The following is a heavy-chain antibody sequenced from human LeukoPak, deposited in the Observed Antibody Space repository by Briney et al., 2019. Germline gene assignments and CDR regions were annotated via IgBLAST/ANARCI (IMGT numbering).Heavy chain of an antibody. J-gene: IGHJ6*02. D-gene: IGHD3-9*01. Sequence: GGSLRLSCAASGFTFSSYGMHWVRQAPGKGLEWVAVIWYDGSNKYYADSVKGRFTISRDNSKNTLYLQMNSLRAEDTAVYYCAREGEYDILTGYPGGMDVWGQGTTVTVSS. CDR1: GFTFSSYG. CDR3: AREGEYDILTGYPGGMDV. V-gene: IGHV3-33*01. CDR2: IWYDGSNK.